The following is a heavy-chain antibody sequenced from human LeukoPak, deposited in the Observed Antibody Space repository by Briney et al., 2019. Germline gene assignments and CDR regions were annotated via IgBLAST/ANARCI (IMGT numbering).Heavy chain of an antibody. CDR1: GNTFTGYY. D-gene: IGHD3-10*01. V-gene: IGHV1-2*02. J-gene: IGHJ5*02. CDR2: INPNSGGT. CDR3: ARVRYGSGSYYLDP. Sequence: ASVKVPCKASGNTFTGYYMHWVRQAPGQGLEWMGWINPNSGGTNYAQKFQGRVTMTRDTSISTAYMELSRLRSDDTAVYYCARVRYGSGSYYLDPWGQGTLVTVSS.